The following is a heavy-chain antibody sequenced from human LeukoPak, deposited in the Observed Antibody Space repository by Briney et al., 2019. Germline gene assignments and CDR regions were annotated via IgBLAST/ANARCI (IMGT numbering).Heavy chain of an antibody. D-gene: IGHD1-14*01. Sequence: GASVKVSCKASGYTFTGYYIHWVRQAPGQGLEWMGWITPHNGGTNYAQKFQGGVTMTRDTSISTAYMELSRLRSDDTAVYYCARTKNLYPGWFDSWGQGTLVTVSS. J-gene: IGHJ5*01. V-gene: IGHV1-2*02. CDR2: ITPHNGGT. CDR3: ARTKNLYPGWFDS. CDR1: GYTFTGYY.